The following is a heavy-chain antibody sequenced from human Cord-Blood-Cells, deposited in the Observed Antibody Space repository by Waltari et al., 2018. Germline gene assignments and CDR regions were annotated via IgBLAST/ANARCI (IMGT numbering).Heavy chain of an antibody. CDR2: IKSKTDGGTK. V-gene: IGHV3-15*01. CDR3: TTEGDSSSSYYYYYYMDV. D-gene: IGHD6-6*01. CDR1: GFTFINAW. Sequence: EVQLVESGGGLVKPGGSLRRSCAASGFTFINAWMSWVRQAPGKGLEWVGRIKSKTDGGTKDYAAPVKGRFTISRDDSKNTLYLQMNSLKTEDTAVYYCTTEGDSSSSYYYYYYMDVWGKGTTVTVSS. J-gene: IGHJ6*03.